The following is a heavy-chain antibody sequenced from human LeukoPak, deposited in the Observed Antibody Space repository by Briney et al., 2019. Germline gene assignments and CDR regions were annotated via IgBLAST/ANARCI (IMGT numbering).Heavy chain of an antibody. CDR2: TYTNGRT. V-gene: IGHV4-61*09. D-gene: IGHD2-21*01. CDR1: GNFISTGSYY. J-gene: IGHJ4*02. Sequence: SETLSLTCSVSGNFISTGSYYWSWIRQPAGKGLEWIGHTYTNGRTDYNPSLKSRVTISVDKSKNQFALRLSSVTAADTAVYYCANSVGVVLLYYWGQGTLVTVSS. CDR3: ANSVGVVLLYY.